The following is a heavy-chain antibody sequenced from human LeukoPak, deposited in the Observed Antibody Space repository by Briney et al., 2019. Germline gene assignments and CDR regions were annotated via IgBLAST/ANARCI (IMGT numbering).Heavy chain of an antibody. Sequence: ASVKVSCKVSGYTLTELSMHWVRQAPGKGLEWMGGFDPEDGETIYAQKFQGRVTMTEDTSTDTAYMELSSLRSEDTAVYYCATDGGGRFGASYFDYWGQGTLVTVSS. J-gene: IGHJ4*02. CDR2: FDPEDGET. CDR3: ATDGGGRFGASYFDY. D-gene: IGHD3-10*01. V-gene: IGHV1-24*01. CDR1: GYTLTELS.